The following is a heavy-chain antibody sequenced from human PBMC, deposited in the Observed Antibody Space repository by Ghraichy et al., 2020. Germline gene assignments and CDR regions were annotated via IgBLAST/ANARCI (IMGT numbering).Heavy chain of an antibody. Sequence: SQTLSLTCTVSGGSISSGGYYWSWIRQHPGKGLEWIGYIYYSGSTYYNPSLNSRVTISVDTSKNQFSLKLSSVTAADTAVYYCARVGVVVPATQYGFDYWGQGTLVTVSS. CDR2: IYYSGST. CDR3: ARVGVVVPATQYGFDY. J-gene: IGHJ4*02. V-gene: IGHV4-31*03. CDR1: GGSISSGGYY. D-gene: IGHD2-2*01.